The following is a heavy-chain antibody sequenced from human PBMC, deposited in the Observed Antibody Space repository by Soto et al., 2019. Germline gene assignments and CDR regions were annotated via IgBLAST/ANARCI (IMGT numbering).Heavy chain of an antibody. CDR2: IWYDGSNK. CDR3: ARDSRAMVFFDY. J-gene: IGHJ4*02. V-gene: IGHV3-33*01. Sequence: PGGSLRLSCAASGFTFSSYGMHWVRQAPGKGLEWVAVIWYDGSNKYYADSVKGRFTISRDNSKNTLYLQMNSLRAEDTAVYYCARDSRAMVFFDYWGQGTLVTVSS. CDR1: GFTFSSYG. D-gene: IGHD5-18*01.